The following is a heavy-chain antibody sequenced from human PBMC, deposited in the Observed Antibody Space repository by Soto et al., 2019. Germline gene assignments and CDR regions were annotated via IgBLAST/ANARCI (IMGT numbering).Heavy chain of an antibody. V-gene: IGHV1-69*12. J-gene: IGHJ6*02. Sequence: QVQLVQSGAEVKKPGSSVKVSCKASGGTFSSYAISWVRQAPGQGLEWMGGIIPIFGTANYAQKFQGRVTITAEESASAAYMGLSSLRSEDTAVYYCTRDRGIYSYGMDVWGQGTTVTVSS. CDR1: GGTFSSYA. CDR2: IIPIFGTA. D-gene: IGHD3-10*01. CDR3: TRDRGIYSYGMDV.